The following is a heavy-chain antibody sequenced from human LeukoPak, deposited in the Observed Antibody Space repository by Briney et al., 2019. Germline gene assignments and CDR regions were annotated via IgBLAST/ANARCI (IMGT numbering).Heavy chain of an antibody. Sequence: PSETLSLTCTVSGGSISSGSYYWSWIRQPAGKGLEWIGRIYTSGSTNYNPSLKSRVTISVDTSKNQFSLKLSSVTAADTAVYYCARDAIQLWLGMDVWGKGTTVTISS. J-gene: IGHJ6*04. CDR3: ARDAIQLWLGMDV. CDR1: GGSISSGSYY. V-gene: IGHV4-61*02. D-gene: IGHD5-18*01. CDR2: IYTSGST.